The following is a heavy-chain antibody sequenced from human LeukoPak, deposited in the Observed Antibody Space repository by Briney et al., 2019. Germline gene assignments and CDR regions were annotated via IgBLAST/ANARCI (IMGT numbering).Heavy chain of an antibody. CDR2: INPNGGGT. J-gene: IGHJ4*02. CDR1: GYTFTGYY. V-gene: IGHV1-2*06. CDR3: ARGRKITIFGVACDY. Sequence: ASVKVSCKASGYTFTGYYIHWVRQAPGQGLEWMGRINPNGGGTNYAQKFQGRVTMTSDTSISTAYMELSRLRSDDTAVYYCARGRKITIFGVACDYWGQGTLVTVSS. D-gene: IGHD3-3*01.